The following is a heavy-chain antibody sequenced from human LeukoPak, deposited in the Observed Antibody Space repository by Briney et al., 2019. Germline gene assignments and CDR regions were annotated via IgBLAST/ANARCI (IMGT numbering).Heavy chain of an antibody. CDR2: INQDGSAK. D-gene: IGHD3-22*01. CDR1: GGSIVGYY. J-gene: IGHJ4*02. CDR3: ARDRGYYYDSSGYGY. Sequence: ETLSLTCTVSGGSIVGYYWSWIRQPPGKGLEWVANINQDGSAKYFVDSVKGRFTISRDNAKNSMYLQMNSLRAEDTAVYYCARDRGYYYDSSGYGYWGQGTLVTVSS. V-gene: IGHV3-7*03.